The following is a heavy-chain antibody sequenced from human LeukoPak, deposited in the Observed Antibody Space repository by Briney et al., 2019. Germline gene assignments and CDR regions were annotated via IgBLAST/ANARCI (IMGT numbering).Heavy chain of an antibody. Sequence: GESPKSPSYASAYISVSYWITWWGQMPARGRVWRGVIYPGDSESRYSSSFQGQFTISVDKSVNSAYLQWSSLKASDTAMYYCARHSDCGGDCPFDYWGQGTLVTVSS. J-gene: IGHJ4*02. V-gene: IGHV5-51*01. CDR3: ARHSDCGGDCPFDY. CDR1: AYISVSYW. CDR2: IYPGDSES. D-gene: IGHD2-21*02.